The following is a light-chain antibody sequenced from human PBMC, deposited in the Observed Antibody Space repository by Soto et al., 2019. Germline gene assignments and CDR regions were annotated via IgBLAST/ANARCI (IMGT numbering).Light chain of an antibody. CDR1: SSNIGSNT. CDR3: AAWDDSLEGVV. CDR2: SND. Sequence: QSVLTQSPSASGTPGQRVSISCSGSSSNIGSNTVSWYQHVPGTAPKLLIYSNDQRPSAVPGRFSGSKSGSSASLAISGLQSEDEAYYYCAAWDDSLEGVVLGGGTKLTVL. J-gene: IGLJ3*02. V-gene: IGLV1-44*01.